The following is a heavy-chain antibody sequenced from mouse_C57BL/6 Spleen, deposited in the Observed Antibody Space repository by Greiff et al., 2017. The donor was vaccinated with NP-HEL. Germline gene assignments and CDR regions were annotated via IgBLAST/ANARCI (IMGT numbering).Heavy chain of an antibody. CDR1: GVDFSRYW. J-gene: IGHJ1*03. CDR2: INPDSSTI. Sequence: AASGVDFSRYWMSWVRRAPGKGLEWIGEINPDSSTINYAPSLKDKFIISRDNAKNTLYLQMSKVRSEDTALYYCARQGWLPPYWYFDVWGTGTTVTVSS. CDR3: ARQGWLPPYWYFDV. D-gene: IGHD2-3*01. V-gene: IGHV4-1*01.